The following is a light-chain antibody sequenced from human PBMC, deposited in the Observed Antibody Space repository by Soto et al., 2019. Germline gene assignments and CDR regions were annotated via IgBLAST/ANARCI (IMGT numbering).Light chain of an antibody. Sequence: DIQMTQSPSTLSASIGDRVTITCRASQSISSWLAWYQQKPGKVPKLLIYRASTLESGVPSRFSGSGSGTEFTLTINSLQPDDFATYYCQHYYSEGTFGQGTKVEIK. CDR2: RAS. CDR3: QHYYSEGT. V-gene: IGKV1-5*03. J-gene: IGKJ1*01. CDR1: QSISSW.